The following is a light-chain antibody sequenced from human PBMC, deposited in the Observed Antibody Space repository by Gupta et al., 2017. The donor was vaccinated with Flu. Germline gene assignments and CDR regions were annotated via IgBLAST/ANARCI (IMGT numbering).Light chain of an antibody. Sequence: QSALTQPASVSGSPGQSITISCTGTSTDVGAYRYVSWYQQHAHKAPKLLIFEVSNRPSGVSDRFSGSKSGNTASLTISGLQTEDEADYYCSSYSSSNSLVLFGGGTKLTVL. CDR2: EVS. V-gene: IGLV2-14*01. CDR3: SSYSSSNSLVL. CDR1: STDVGAYRY. J-gene: IGLJ3*02.